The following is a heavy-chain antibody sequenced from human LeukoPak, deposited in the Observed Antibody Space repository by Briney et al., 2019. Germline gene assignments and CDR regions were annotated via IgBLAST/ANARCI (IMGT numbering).Heavy chain of an antibody. CDR3: ARASMVLGNAFDY. CDR1: GYTFTGYY. J-gene: IGHJ4*02. V-gene: IGHV1-2*02. D-gene: IGHD3-10*01. CDR2: INPKSGVT. Sequence: ASVKVSCKASGYTFTGYYMHWVRQAPRQGLEWMGWINPKSGVTNYAQNFQGRVTMTRATSISTAYMDVSRLISDDTAVYYCARASMVLGNAFDYWGQGTLVTVSS.